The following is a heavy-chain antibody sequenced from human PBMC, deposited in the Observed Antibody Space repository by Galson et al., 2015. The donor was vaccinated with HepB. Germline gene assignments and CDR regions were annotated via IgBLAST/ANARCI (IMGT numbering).Heavy chain of an antibody. CDR3: ARDAWFEYYDSSGRPAGAFDI. CDR2: ISSSSTYI. J-gene: IGHJ3*02. CDR1: GFTFSSYS. D-gene: IGHD3-22*01. V-gene: IGHV3-21*01. Sequence: SLRLSCAASGFTFSSYSMNWVRQAPGKGLEWVSSISSSSTYIYYADSVKGRFTISRDNAKNSLYLQMNSLRAEDTAVYYRARDAWFEYYDSSGRPAGAFDIWGQGTMVTVSS.